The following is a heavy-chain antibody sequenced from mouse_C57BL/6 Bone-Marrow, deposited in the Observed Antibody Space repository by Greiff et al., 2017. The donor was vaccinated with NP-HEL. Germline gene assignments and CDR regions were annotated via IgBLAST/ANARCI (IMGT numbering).Heavy chain of an antibody. Sequence: VQLQQPGAELVMPGASVKLSCKASGYTFTSYWLPLVQQRPGQGLEWIGEIAPSDSYTNYNQKFKGKSTLTVDKSSSTAYMQLSSLTSEDSAVYYCARSGLRRRGYFDYWGQGTTLTVSS. J-gene: IGHJ2*01. CDR3: ARSGLRRRGYFDY. V-gene: IGHV1-69*01. CDR1: GYTFTSYW. D-gene: IGHD2-4*01. CDR2: IAPSDSYT.